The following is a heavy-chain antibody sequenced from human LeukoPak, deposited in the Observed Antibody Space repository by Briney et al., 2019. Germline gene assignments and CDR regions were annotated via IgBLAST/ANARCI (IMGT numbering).Heavy chain of an antibody. CDR3: AKVSGYCSSTSCHGDY. Sequence: PGGSLRLSCAASGFTFSSYAMSWVRQAPGKGLEWVSAISGSGGSTYYADSVKGRFTISRDNSKNTLYLQMNSLRAEDTAVYYCAKVSGYCSSTSCHGDYWGQGTLVTVSS. CDR1: GFTFSSYA. CDR2: ISGSGGST. D-gene: IGHD2-2*01. V-gene: IGHV3-23*01. J-gene: IGHJ4*02.